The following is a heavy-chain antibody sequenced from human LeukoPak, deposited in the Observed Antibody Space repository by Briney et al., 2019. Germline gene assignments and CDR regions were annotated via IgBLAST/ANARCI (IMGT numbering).Heavy chain of an antibody. V-gene: IGHV3-48*03. CDR2: ISSSGSTI. D-gene: IGHD3-16*01. Sequence: GGSLRLSCAASGFTSSSYEVNWVRQAPGKGLEWVSYISSSGSTIYYADSVKGRFTISRDNAENSLYLQMNSLRAEDTAVYYCASVGGGGAAVVDYWGQGTLVTVSS. CDR3: ASVGGGGAAVVDY. J-gene: IGHJ4*02. CDR1: GFTSSSYE.